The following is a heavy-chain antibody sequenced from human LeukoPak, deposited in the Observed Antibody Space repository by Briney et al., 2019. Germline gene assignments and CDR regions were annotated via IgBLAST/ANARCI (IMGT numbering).Heavy chain of an antibody. J-gene: IGHJ4*02. D-gene: IGHD6-13*01. CDR3: ASTRRGAAALDY. Sequence: PSETLSLTCTVSGGSISSYYWSWIRQPPGKGLEWIGYIYYSGSTNYNPSPKSRVTISVDTSKNQFSLKLSSVTAADTAVYYCASTRRGAAALDYWGQGTLVTVSS. CDR2: IYYSGST. CDR1: GGSISSYY. V-gene: IGHV4-59*01.